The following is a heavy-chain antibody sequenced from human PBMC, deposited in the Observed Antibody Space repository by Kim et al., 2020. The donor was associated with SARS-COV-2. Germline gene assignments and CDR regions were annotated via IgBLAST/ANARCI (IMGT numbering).Heavy chain of an antibody. V-gene: IGHV3-23*01. Sequence: SVKGRFTISSDNSKNTLYLQMNSLRAEDTAVYYCAKDPPYDFWSGYYFDYWGQGTLVTVSS. CDR3: AKDPPYDFWSGYYFDY. D-gene: IGHD3-3*01. J-gene: IGHJ4*02.